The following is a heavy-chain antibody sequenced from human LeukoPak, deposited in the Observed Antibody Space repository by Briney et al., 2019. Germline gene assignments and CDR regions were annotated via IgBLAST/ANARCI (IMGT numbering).Heavy chain of an antibody. CDR3: ARSYYDILTGQYYFDY. Sequence: SETLSLSCAVYGGSFSGYYWSWIRQPPGKGLEWIGEIYHSGSTNYNPSLKSRVTISVDKSKNQFSLKLSSVTAADTAVYYCARSYYDILTGQYYFDYWGQGTLVTVSS. CDR2: IYHSGST. D-gene: IGHD3-9*01. V-gene: IGHV4-34*01. CDR1: GGSFSGYY. J-gene: IGHJ4*02.